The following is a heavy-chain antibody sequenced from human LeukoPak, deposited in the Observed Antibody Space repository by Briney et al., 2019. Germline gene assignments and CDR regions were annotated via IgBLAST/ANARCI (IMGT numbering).Heavy chain of an antibody. V-gene: IGHV1-69*05. CDR2: IIPIFGTA. CDR3: ASAIGIAAAGTFFDY. J-gene: IGHJ4*02. D-gene: IGHD6-13*01. CDR1: GGTFSSYA. Sequence: SVKVSCKASGGTFSSYAISWVRQAPGQGLEWMGGIIPIFGTAYYAQKFQGRVTITTDESTSTAYMELSSLRSEDTAVYYCASAIGIAAAGTFFDYWGQGTLVTVSS.